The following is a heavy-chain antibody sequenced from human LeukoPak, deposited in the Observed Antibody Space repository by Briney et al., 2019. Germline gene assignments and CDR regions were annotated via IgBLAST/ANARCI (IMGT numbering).Heavy chain of an antibody. CDR1: GFTFSNAW. CDR2: IKSKADGGTT. J-gene: IGHJ4*02. V-gene: IGHV3-15*01. Sequence: GGSLRLSCAASGFTFSNAWMSWVRQAPGKGLEWVGRIKSKADGGTTDCAAPLKGRFTISRDDSKNTLYLQMNSLKTEDTAVYYCTTDTPQGFDYWGQGTLVTVSS. CDR3: TTDTPQGFDY.